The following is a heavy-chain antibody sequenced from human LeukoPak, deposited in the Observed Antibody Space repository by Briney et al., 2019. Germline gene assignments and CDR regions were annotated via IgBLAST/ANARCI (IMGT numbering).Heavy chain of an antibody. V-gene: IGHV3-53*01. D-gene: IGHD6-25*01. Sequence: GGSLRLSCAASGVTVSSNYMSWVRQAPGKGLEWVSVIYGGGSAYYADSVKGRFTISRDNSRNTLYLQMNSLRAEDTAVYYCARSPWGDSSGPYYFDYWGQGTLVTVSS. CDR2: IYGGGSA. J-gene: IGHJ4*02. CDR1: GVTVSSNY. CDR3: ARSPWGDSSGPYYFDY.